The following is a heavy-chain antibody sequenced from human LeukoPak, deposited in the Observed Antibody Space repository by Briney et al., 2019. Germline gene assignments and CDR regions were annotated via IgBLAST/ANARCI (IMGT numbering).Heavy chain of an antibody. V-gene: IGHV4-38-2*02. CDR3: ARRGRDTAMIDY. CDR2: IYHSGST. D-gene: IGHD5-18*01. J-gene: IGHJ4*02. CDR1: GYSISSGYY. Sequence: ETLSLTCTVSGYSISSGYYWGWVRQPPGKGLEWLGRIYHSGSTYYNPSLKSRVTISVDTSKNQFSLKLSSVTAADTAVYYCARRGRDTAMIDYWGQGTLVTVSS.